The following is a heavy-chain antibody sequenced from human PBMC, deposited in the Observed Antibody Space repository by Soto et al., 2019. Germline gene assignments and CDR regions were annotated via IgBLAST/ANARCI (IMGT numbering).Heavy chain of an antibody. V-gene: IGHV4-59*01. CDR3: ASSNIAAAGFYYYGMDV. CDR2: IYYSGST. D-gene: IGHD6-13*01. J-gene: IGHJ6*02. Sequence: QVQLQESGPGLVKPSETLSHTCTVSGDSISSYYWSWIRQPPGKGLEWIGYIYYSGSTNYNPSLKSRVTISVDTSKNQFSLNLSSVTAADTAVYYCASSNIAAAGFYYYGMDVWGRGTTVTVSS. CDR1: GDSISSYY.